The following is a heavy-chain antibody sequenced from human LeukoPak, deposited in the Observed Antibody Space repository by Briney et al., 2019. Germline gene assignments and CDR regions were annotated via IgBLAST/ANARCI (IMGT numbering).Heavy chain of an antibody. CDR2: MNPNSGNT. V-gene: IGHV1-8*03. J-gene: IGHJ4*02. CDR1: GYTFTNYD. CDR3: ARDLIDGWYQLRFDY. Sequence: ASVKVSCKTSGYTFTNYDINWARQATGQGLEWMGWMNPNSGNTGYAQKFQGRVTFTTNTSISTAYMELSSLRSDDTAVYYCARDLIDGWYQLRFDYWGQGTLVTVSS. D-gene: IGHD2-2*01.